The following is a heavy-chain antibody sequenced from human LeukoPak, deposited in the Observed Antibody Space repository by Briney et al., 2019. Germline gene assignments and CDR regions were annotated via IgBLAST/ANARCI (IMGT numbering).Heavy chain of an antibody. Sequence: GGSLRLSCAASGFTFSKYWMLWVRQAPGRGLESVSRINTDGTVTTYADSVKGRFTVSRDNANNTMFLQMNSVRAEDTAVYYCATKQWLAPPPDSWGQGTPVTVSS. CDR3: ATKQWLAPPPDS. CDR1: GFTFSKYW. V-gene: IGHV3-74*01. D-gene: IGHD6-19*01. CDR2: INTDGTVT. J-gene: IGHJ4*02.